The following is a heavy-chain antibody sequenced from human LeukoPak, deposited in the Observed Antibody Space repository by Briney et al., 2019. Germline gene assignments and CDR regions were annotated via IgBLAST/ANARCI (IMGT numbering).Heavy chain of an antibody. CDR1: GYTFTGYY. D-gene: IGHD3-10*01. J-gene: IGHJ4*02. V-gene: IGHV1-2*02. CDR2: INPNSGGT. Sequence: ASVKVSCKASGYTFTGYYMHWVRQAPGQGLEWMGWINPNSGGTNYAQKFQGRVTMTRDTSISTAYMELSRLRYDDRAVYYCARGSPPLLLWFGELFNYWGQGTLVTVSS. CDR3: ARGSPPLLLWFGELFNY.